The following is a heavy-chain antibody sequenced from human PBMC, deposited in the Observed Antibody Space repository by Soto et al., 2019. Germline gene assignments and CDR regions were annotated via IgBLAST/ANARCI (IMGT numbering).Heavy chain of an antibody. CDR1: GFTFSRHA. CDR3: ATSLDV. J-gene: IGHJ6*02. CDR2: LSDSGGSI. Sequence: GGSLRLSCTASGFTFSRHAMTWVRQAPGKGLEWVSGLSDSGGSIYYADSVKGRFTISRDNAKNSLYLQMNSLRAEDTAVYYCATSLDVWGQGTTVTVSS. V-gene: IGHV3-23*01.